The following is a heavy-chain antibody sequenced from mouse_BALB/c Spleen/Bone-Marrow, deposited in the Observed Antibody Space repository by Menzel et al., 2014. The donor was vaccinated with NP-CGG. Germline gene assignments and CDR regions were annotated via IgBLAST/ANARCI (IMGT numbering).Heavy chain of an antibody. V-gene: IGHV2-9*02. CDR3: ARPYYYGSYYAMDY. CDR2: IWAGGST. J-gene: IGHJ4*01. CDR1: GFSLSSYG. Sequence: QVHVKQSGPGLVAPSQSLSITCTVSGFSLSSYGVHWVRQPPGKGLEWLGVIWAGGSTNYNSALMSRLSISKDNSKSQVFLKMNSLQTDDTAMYYCARPYYYGSYYAMDYWGQGTSVTVSS. D-gene: IGHD1-1*01.